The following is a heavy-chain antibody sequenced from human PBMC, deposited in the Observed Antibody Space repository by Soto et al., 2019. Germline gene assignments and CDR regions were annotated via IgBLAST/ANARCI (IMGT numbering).Heavy chain of an antibody. CDR2: ISYDGSNK. CDR1: RFTFSSYG. J-gene: IGHJ6*02. D-gene: IGHD2-21*01. V-gene: IGHV3-30*03. Sequence: GGSLRLSCAASRFTFSSYGMHWVRQAPGKGLEWVAVISYDGSNKDYADSVKGRFTISRDNSKNTLDLQLNSLRGEDTAVYYCVRDRQRTLDYFHGMDVWGQGTTVNVSS. CDR3: VRDRQRTLDYFHGMDV.